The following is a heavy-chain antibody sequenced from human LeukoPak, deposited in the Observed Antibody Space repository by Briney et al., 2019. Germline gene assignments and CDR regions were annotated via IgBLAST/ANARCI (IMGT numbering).Heavy chain of an antibody. CDR2: ISSSSSYI. CDR1: GVTLSSYA. V-gene: IGHV3-21*01. J-gene: IGHJ4*02. Sequence: PGGSLRLSCAASGVTLSSYAMSWARQAPGKGLEWVSSISSSSSYIYYADSVKGRFTISRDNAKNSLYLQMNSLRAEDTAVYYCARVPYYDFWSGYFYFDYWGQGTLVTVSS. D-gene: IGHD3-3*01. CDR3: ARVPYYDFWSGYFYFDY.